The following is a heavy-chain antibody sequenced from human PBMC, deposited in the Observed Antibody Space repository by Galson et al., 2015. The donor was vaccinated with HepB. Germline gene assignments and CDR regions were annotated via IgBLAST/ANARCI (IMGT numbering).Heavy chain of an antibody. Sequence: SLRLSCAASGFTFDDYGMSWVRQAPGKGLEWVSGINWNGGSTGYADSVKGRVTITRDNAKNSLYLQMNSLRAEDTALYYCARDGVMGSPVVAGAYYYYGMDVWGQGTTVTVSS. D-gene: IGHD2-15*01. J-gene: IGHJ6*02. CDR3: ARDGVMGSPVVAGAYYYYGMDV. CDR1: GFTFDDYG. V-gene: IGHV3-20*04. CDR2: INWNGGST.